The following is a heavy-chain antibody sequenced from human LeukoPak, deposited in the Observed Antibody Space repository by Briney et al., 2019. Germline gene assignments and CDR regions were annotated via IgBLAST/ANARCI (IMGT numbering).Heavy chain of an antibody. J-gene: IGHJ4*02. V-gene: IGHV3-53*01. CDR3: TKLKGWYGDGYCDH. Sequence: GSLEFSCAASGFSVNNNYMSWVRQPAGKGLEWLSVIYTIGNTFYADSVKGRFTVSRDNSKNTLYLQMNSLRADDTAVYYCTKLKGWYGDGYCDHWGQVTLVTVSS. CDR2: IYTIGNT. D-gene: IGHD4-17*01. CDR1: GFSVNNNY.